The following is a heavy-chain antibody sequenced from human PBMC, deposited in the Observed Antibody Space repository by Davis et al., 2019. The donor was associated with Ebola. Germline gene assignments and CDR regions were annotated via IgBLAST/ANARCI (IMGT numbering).Heavy chain of an antibody. D-gene: IGHD1-14*01. CDR2: ISYDGSNK. Sequence: PGGSLRLSCAASGFTFSSYAMHWVRQAPGKGLEWVAVISYDGSNKYYADSVKGRFTISRDNSKNTLYLQMNSLRAEDTAVNYCAREGNLYYYYYYMDVWGKGTTVTVSS. V-gene: IGHV3-30-3*01. CDR1: GFTFSSYA. CDR3: AREGNLYYYYYYMDV. J-gene: IGHJ6*03.